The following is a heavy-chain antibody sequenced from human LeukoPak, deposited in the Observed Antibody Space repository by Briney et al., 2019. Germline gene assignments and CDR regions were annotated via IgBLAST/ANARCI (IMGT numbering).Heavy chain of an antibody. Sequence: SQTLSLTCAVSGGSISSGGYSWSWIRQPPGKGLEWIGYIYYSGSTKYNPSLKSRVTISVDTSKNQFSLKLSSVTAADTAVYYCARDQVVVITTPGWFDPWGQGTLVTVSS. D-gene: IGHD2-15*01. CDR1: GGSISSGGYS. CDR2: IYYSGST. J-gene: IGHJ5*02. CDR3: ARDQVVVITTPGWFDP. V-gene: IGHV4-30-4*07.